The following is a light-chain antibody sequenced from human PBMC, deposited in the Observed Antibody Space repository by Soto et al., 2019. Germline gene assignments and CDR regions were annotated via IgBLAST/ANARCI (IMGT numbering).Light chain of an antibody. J-gene: IGKJ4*01. CDR3: QQVKTYPRT. Sequence: DIHLTQSPSFLSASVGDRVTITCRPSQAVPNNMAWYQQKPGKPPKLLIYEESTLHSGVPSRFSGRKSGTQLTLTIDSLQSEDFATYYCQQVKTYPRTFGEGTKVEIK. CDR2: EES. V-gene: IGKV1-9*01. CDR1: QAVPNN.